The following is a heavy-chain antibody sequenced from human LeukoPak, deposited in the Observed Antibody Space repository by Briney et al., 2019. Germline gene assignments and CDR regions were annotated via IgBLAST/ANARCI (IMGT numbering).Heavy chain of an antibody. Sequence: ASVKVSCKASGGTFTSYAISWGRQAPGQGLEWMGRIIPILTMANFAQKFQGRVTLTADKSTSTAYMELSSLRSEDTAVYYCARDLAPNIVIVPPAMRRGAFDSWGQGTLVTVSS. V-gene: IGHV1-69*10. CDR2: IIPILTMA. CDR1: GGTFTSYA. J-gene: IGHJ4*02. CDR3: ARDLAPNIVIVPPAMRRGAFDS. D-gene: IGHD2-2*01.